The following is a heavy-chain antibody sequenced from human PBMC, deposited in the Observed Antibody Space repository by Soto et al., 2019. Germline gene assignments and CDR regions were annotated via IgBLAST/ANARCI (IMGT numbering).Heavy chain of an antibody. CDR3: AKQFGTTVSNMDV. V-gene: IGHV3-23*01. Sequence: EVQLLESGGGLVQPGGSLRLSCAVSGFTFSSYAMSWVRQAPGKGLEWVSGISTSGGSTYYADSVKGRVTISRDNSKNTLYLQMNSLRAEDTAVYYCAKQFGTTVSNMDVWGQGTTVTVSS. D-gene: IGHD4-17*01. CDR2: ISTSGGST. J-gene: IGHJ6*02. CDR1: GFTFSSYA.